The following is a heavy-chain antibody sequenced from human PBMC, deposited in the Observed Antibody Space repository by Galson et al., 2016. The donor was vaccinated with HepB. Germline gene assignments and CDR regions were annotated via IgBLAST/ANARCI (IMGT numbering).Heavy chain of an antibody. CDR1: GIIFSSYA. D-gene: IGHD3-10*01. V-gene: IGHV3-23*01. CDR3: AKDRRVSSSGGFDF. J-gene: IGHJ4*02. CDR2: LSGSGRRT. Sequence: LRLSCAASGIIFSSYAMSWVRLAPGKGLECVSVLSGSGRRTYHADSVKGRFTMSRDNSRNTVYLQMNSLRVEDTAIYYCAKDRRVSSSGGFDFWGQGTLVTVAS.